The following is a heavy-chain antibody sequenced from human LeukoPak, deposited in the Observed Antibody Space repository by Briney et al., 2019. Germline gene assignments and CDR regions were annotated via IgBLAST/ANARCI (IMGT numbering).Heavy chain of an antibody. Sequence: ASVKVSCKVSGYTLTELSMHWVRQAPGKGLEWMGGFDPEDGETIYAQKFQGRVTMTRDTSTSTVYMELSSLRSEDTAVYYCARDHAGWAYFDYWGQGTLVTVSS. J-gene: IGHJ4*02. D-gene: IGHD1-26*01. CDR3: ARDHAGWAYFDY. CDR1: GYTLTELS. V-gene: IGHV1-24*01. CDR2: FDPEDGET.